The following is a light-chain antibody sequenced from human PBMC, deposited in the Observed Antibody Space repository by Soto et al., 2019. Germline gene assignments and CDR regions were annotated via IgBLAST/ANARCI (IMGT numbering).Light chain of an antibody. CDR2: AAS. V-gene: IGKV1-39*01. J-gene: IGKJ4*01. CDR1: QSISSY. CDR3: QQYDSVPIT. Sequence: DIQMTQSPSSLSASVGDRVTITCRASQSISSYLNWYQQKPGKAPKLLIYAASSLQSGVPSRFSGSGSGTDFTLTISSLQPEDFATYYCQQYDSVPITFGGGTKVEIK.